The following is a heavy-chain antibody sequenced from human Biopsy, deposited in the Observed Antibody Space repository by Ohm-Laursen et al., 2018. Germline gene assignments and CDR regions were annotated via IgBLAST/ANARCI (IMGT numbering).Heavy chain of an antibody. V-gene: IGHV1-8*01. CDR1: GYSFTNHD. CDR2: MNPNSGNT. D-gene: IGHD2-15*01. Sequence: ASVKVSCKASGYSFTNHDINWVRQATGQGLEWMGWMNPNSGNTGYAQKFQDRVTMTWNTSTSTAYMELSSLRSGDTAVYYCASDLLGREGYCGGRNCQIAYWGQGTLVTVSS. CDR3: ASDLLGREGYCGGRNCQIAY. J-gene: IGHJ4*02.